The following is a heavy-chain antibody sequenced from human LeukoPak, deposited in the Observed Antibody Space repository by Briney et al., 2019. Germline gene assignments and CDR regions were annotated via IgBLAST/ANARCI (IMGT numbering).Heavy chain of an antibody. V-gene: IGHV1-18*01. CDR3: ARDLERNDGPTTGFDC. J-gene: IGHJ4*02. CDR2: ISAYNGDT. Sequence: ASVKVSCKASGYTFTSYGITWVRQAPGQGPEWMGWISAYNGDTNYAQKLQGRVTMTTDISTSTAYMELRSLRSDDTAKYYCARDLERNDGPTTGFDCWGQGTLVTVSA. CDR1: GYTFTSYG. D-gene: IGHD1-26*01.